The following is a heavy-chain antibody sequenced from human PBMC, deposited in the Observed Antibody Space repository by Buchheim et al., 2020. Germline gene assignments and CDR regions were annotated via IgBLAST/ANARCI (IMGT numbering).Heavy chain of an antibody. CDR1: GGSFSGYY. Sequence: QVQLQQWGAGLLKPSETLSLTCAVYGGSFSGYYWSWIRQPPGKGLEWIGEINHSGSTNYNPSLKSRVTISVDTSKNQFPLKLSSVTAADTAVYYCARARYNWKGYHYFDYWGQGTL. J-gene: IGHJ4*02. CDR2: INHSGST. D-gene: IGHD1-1*01. CDR3: ARARYNWKGYHYFDY. V-gene: IGHV4-34*01.